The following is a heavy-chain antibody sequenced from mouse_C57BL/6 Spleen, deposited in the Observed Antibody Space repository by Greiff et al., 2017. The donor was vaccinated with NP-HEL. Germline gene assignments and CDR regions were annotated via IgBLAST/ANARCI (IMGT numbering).Heavy chain of an antibody. D-gene: IGHD1-1*01. Sequence: QVQLQQPGAELVKPGASVKMSCKASGYTFTSYWITWVKQRPGQGLEWIGDIYPGSGSTNYNEKFKSKATLTVDTSSSTAYMQLSSLTSEDSAVYYCARERSIYYYGSSPAWFAYWGQGTLVTVSA. CDR3: ARERSIYYYGSSPAWFAY. J-gene: IGHJ3*01. V-gene: IGHV1-55*01. CDR1: GYTFTSYW. CDR2: IYPGSGST.